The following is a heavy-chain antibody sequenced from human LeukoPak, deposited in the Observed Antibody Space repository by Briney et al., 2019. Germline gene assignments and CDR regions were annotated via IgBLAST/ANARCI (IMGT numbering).Heavy chain of an antibody. V-gene: IGHV4-30-4*07. Sequence: PSQTLSLTCAVSGGSISSGGYSWSWIRQPPGKGLEWIGYIYHSGIAYYNPSLKSRLTMSVDTTKNQFSLKVSSVTAADTAVYYCASSQQLVTYAFDIWGQGTMVTVSS. CDR1: GGSISSGGYS. D-gene: IGHD6-13*01. CDR3: ASSQQLVTYAFDI. CDR2: IYHSGIA. J-gene: IGHJ3*02.